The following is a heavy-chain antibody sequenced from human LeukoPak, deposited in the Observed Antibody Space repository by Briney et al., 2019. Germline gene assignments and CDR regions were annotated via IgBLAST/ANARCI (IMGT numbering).Heavy chain of an antibody. CDR1: GFTFTSYA. J-gene: IGHJ4*02. V-gene: IGHV3-23*01. CDR2: ISGSGGST. CDR3: ARDDPVGATLGYYFDY. D-gene: IGHD1-26*01. Sequence: PGGSLRLSCAASGFTFTSYAMSWFRQAPGKGRKWSPAISGSGGSTYYADSVKGRFTISRDNSKNTLYLQMNSLRAEDTAVYYCARDDPVGATLGYYFDYWGQGTLVTVSS.